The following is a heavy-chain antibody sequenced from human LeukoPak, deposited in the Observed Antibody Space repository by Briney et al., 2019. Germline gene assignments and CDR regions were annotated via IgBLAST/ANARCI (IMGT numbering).Heavy chain of an antibody. Sequence: GSLRLSCAASGFTFSSYVMSWVRQAPGKGLEWVSTISTSSSYKYYADSVKGRFTISRDNAKNSLYLQMNSLRAEDTAIYYCARDLEDYNNYGEMAIWGQGTLVTVSS. CDR2: ISTSSSYK. V-gene: IGHV3-21*01. CDR3: ARDLEDYNNYGEMAI. CDR1: GFTFSSYV. J-gene: IGHJ4*02. D-gene: IGHD4-11*01.